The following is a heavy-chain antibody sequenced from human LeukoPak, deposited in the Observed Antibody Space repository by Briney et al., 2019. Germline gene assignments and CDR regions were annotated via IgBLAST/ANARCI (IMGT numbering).Heavy chain of an antibody. D-gene: IGHD6-19*01. Sequence: PGGSLRLSCAASGFILSSYWMSWVRQAPGKGLEWVANIKWDGSEIHYVDSVKGRFTISRDNAKNSLYLQMNSLRAEDTAVYYCARDQGIAVAGTLDYWGQGTLVTVSS. CDR1: GFILSSYW. V-gene: IGHV3-7*01. CDR2: IKWDGSEI. J-gene: IGHJ4*02. CDR3: ARDQGIAVAGTLDY.